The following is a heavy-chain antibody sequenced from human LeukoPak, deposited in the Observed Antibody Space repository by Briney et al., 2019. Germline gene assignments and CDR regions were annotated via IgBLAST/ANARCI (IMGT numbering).Heavy chain of an antibody. J-gene: IGHJ4*02. CDR1: GFTFSSYA. CDR3: AKDSCSSTSCYSDY. V-gene: IGHV3-23*01. CDR2: ISGSGGST. D-gene: IGHD2-2*01. Sequence: GGSLRLSCAASGFTFSSYAMSWVRQAPGKGLEWVSAISGSGGSTYYADSVKGRFTISRDNSKNALYLQMNSLRAEDTAVYYCAKDSCSSTSCYSDYWGQGTLVTVSS.